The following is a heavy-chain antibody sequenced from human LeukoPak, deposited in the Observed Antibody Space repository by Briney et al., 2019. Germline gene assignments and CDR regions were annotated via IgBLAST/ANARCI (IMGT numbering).Heavy chain of an antibody. CDR2: ISGSGDNT. CDR3: TKEGGPMSATTERYSFDH. Sequence: PGGSLRLSCAASGFTFSGFAMSWVRRTPGKGLEWVSGISGSGDNTLYADSVKGRFTISRDNSENTLSLQMNSLRADDTAVYYCTKEGGPMSATTERYSFDHWGRGTLVTVSS. J-gene: IGHJ4*02. CDR1: GFTFSGFA. D-gene: IGHD4-17*01. V-gene: IGHV3-23*01.